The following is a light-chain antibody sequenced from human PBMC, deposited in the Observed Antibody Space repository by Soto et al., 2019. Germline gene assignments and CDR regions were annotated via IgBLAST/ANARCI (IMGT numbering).Light chain of an antibody. J-gene: IGKJ1*01. V-gene: IGKV1-39*01. CDR2: AAS. CDR3: QQCYKSPRT. CDR1: QSISSK. Sequence: DIQLTQSPSSLSASVGDRATISCRASQSISSKLTWYQQKPVKPPKLLIYAASSLQSGVPSRFSASGSGTEFTLTISSLQPEDFATYYCQQCYKSPRTFGQGTKVDI.